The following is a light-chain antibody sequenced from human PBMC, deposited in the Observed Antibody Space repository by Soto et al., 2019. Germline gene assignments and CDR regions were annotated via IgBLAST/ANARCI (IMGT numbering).Light chain of an antibody. J-gene: IGLJ2*01. V-gene: IGLV2-14*01. CDR1: SRDVGGSNY. Sequence: QSALIQPASVSGSPGQSITISCTGTSRDVGGSNYVSWYQHHPHRAPRLLIYEVSYRPSGVSSRFSGSKSGNTASLTISGLQAEDEADYYCAAWNDSLTGVVFGGGTKLTVL. CDR2: EVS. CDR3: AAWNDSLTGVV.